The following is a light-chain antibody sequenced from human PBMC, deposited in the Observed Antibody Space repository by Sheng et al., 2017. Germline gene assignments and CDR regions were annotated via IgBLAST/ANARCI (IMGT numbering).Light chain of an antibody. CDR2: DVS. CDR1: SSDVGSYNL. J-gene: IGLJ3*02. V-gene: IGLV2-23*02. Sequence: QSALTQPASVSGSPGQSITISCTGTSSDVGSYNLVSRYQQHPGKAPKLMIYDVSKRPSGVSNRFSGSKSGNTASLTISGLQAEDEADYYCCSYAGSSTLVFGGGTKLTVL. CDR3: CSYAGSSTLV.